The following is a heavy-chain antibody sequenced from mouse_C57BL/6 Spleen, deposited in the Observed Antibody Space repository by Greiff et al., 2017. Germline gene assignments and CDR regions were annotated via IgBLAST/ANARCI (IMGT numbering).Heavy chain of an antibody. CDR3: ARLGRRAYFDY. CDR1: GFTFSDYA. CDR2: ISRGSSTI. D-gene: IGHD3-3*01. V-gene: IGHV5-17*01. Sequence: EVNVVESGGGLVKPGGSLKLSCAASGFTFSDYAMHWVRQAPEKGLEWVAYISRGSSTIYYAGTVKGRFTISRDNAKNTLFLQMTSLRSEDTAMYYCARLGRRAYFDYWGQGTTLTVSS. J-gene: IGHJ2*01.